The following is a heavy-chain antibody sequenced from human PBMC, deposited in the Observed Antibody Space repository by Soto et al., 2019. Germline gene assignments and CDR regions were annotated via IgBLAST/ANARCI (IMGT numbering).Heavy chain of an antibody. V-gene: IGHV3-30*18. Sequence: QVQVVESGGGVVQPGRSLRLSCAASGFTFRTYAMHWVRQAPGKGLEWVAVISHDGSNTDYGDSVKGRFTISRDNSKSTLSLQMNSLRAEDTALYYCAKESGFKLPFDYWGRGTLVTVSS. J-gene: IGHJ4*02. CDR3: AKESGFKLPFDY. CDR2: ISHDGSNT. CDR1: GFTFRTYA. D-gene: IGHD1-26*01.